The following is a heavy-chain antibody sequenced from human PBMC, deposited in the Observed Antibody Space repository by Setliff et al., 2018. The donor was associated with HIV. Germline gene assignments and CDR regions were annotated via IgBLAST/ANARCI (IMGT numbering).Heavy chain of an antibody. CDR1: GGTFRRSA. V-gene: IGHV1-69*05. Sequence: SVKVSCKASGGTFRRSAVSWVRQAPGQGLEWMGGIIPAFGTANYAQKFQGRVTITTDESTSTAYMELSGLRSEDTAVYFCARDGLLVAGIRFDYWGQGTLVTVSS. CDR2: IIPAFGTA. J-gene: IGHJ4*01. D-gene: IGHD6-19*01. CDR3: ARDGLLVAGIRFDY.